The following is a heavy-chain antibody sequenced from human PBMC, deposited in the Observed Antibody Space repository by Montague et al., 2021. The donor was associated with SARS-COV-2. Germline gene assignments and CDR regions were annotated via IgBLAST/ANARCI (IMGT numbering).Heavy chain of an antibody. CDR3: AQVNRRLGGVAFDS. D-gene: IGHD3-16*01. J-gene: IGHJ4*02. CDR1: GDSTTDINTCC. V-gene: IGHV4-61*05. CDR2: ISHTGTS. Sequence: SETLSLTCTVSGDSTTDINTCCWVWNRLPRGQGLEWIGYISHTGTSNYSASLKSRVTMSVDTSKTPFSLTLTSVTAADTAVYFCAQVNRRLGGVAFDSWGQGALVTVSS.